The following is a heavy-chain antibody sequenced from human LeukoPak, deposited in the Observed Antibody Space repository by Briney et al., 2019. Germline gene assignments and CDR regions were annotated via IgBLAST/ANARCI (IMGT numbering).Heavy chain of an antibody. CDR2: ICSGGST. D-gene: IGHD3-22*01. CDR3: ARDSGYYDSSGYYYVVDY. CDR1: GFTVSSND. Sequence: GGSLRLSCAASGFTVSSNDMSWVRQAPGKGLEWVSVICSGGSTYYADSVKGRFTISRDNSKNTLYLQMNSLRAEDTAVYYCARDSGYYDSSGYYYVVDYWGQGTMVTVSS. V-gene: IGHV3-66*02. J-gene: IGHJ4*02.